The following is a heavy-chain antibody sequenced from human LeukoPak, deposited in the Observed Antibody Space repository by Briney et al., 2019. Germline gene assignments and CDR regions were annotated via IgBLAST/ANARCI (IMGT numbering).Heavy chain of an antibody. D-gene: IGHD1-26*01. Sequence: PGGSLRLSCVVSGFTFSGYSMIWVRQAPGKGLEWLSFLTSYGNNIYYAESVKDRFTISRDNAKKTLYLQMNSLRDEDTAVYYCARVGGATAVTSYFEYWGQGTLVTVTS. V-gene: IGHV3-48*02. CDR3: ARVGGATAVTSYFEY. CDR1: GFTFSGYS. J-gene: IGHJ4*02. CDR2: LTSYGNNI.